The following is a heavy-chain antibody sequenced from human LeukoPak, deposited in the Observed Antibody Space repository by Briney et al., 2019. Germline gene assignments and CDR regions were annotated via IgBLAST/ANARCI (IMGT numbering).Heavy chain of an antibody. Sequence: PGGSLRLSCAASGFTFSSYEMNWVRQAPGKGLEWVSYISSSGSTIYYADSVKGRFTISRDNAKNSLYLQMNSLRAEDTAVYYCAREWEEYSYGYYTGETGGYWGQGTLVTVSS. CDR2: ISSSGSTI. D-gene: IGHD5-18*01. J-gene: IGHJ4*02. CDR3: AREWEEYSYGYYTGETGGY. V-gene: IGHV3-48*03. CDR1: GFTFSSYE.